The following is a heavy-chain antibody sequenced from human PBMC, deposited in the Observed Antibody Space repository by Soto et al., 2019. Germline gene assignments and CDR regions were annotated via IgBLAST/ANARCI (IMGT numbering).Heavy chain of an antibody. CDR2: IWYDGSNK. CDR3: ARNLISSGGYYFDY. J-gene: IGHJ4*02. Sequence: GGSLRLSCAASGFTFSSCGMHWVRQAPGKGLEWVAVIWYDGSNKYYADSVKGRFTISRDNSKNTLYLQMNSLRAEDTAVYYCARNLISSGGYYFDYWGQGTLVTVSS. V-gene: IGHV3-33*01. CDR1: GFTFSSCG. D-gene: IGHD3-22*01.